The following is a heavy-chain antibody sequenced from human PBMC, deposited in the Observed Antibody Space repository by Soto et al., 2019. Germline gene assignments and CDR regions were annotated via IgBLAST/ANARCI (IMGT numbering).Heavy chain of an antibody. V-gene: IGHV3-23*01. Sequence: GGSLRLSCAASGFTFSSYAMSWVRQAPGKGLEWVSAISGSGGSTYYADSVKGRFTISRDNSKNTLYLQMNSLRAEDTAVYYCAVSYDILTGYLTDWGQGTLVTVSS. CDR2: ISGSGGST. CDR3: AVSYDILTGYLTD. J-gene: IGHJ4*02. CDR1: GFTFSSYA. D-gene: IGHD3-9*01.